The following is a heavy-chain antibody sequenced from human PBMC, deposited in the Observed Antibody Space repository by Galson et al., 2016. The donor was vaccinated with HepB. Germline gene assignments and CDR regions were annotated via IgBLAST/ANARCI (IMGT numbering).Heavy chain of an antibody. CDR3: ARVRSGYSGYANPYYYGMGV. D-gene: IGHD5-12*01. J-gene: IGHJ6*02. CDR2: TYYRSKWYN. Sequence: CAISGDSVSSNSATWNWIRQSPSRGLEWLGRTYYRSKWYNDYALSVKSRITINPDTSKNQFPLQLNSVTPEDTAVYYCARVRSGYSGYANPYYYGMGVWGQGTTVTVSS. V-gene: IGHV6-1*01. CDR1: GDSVSSNSAT.